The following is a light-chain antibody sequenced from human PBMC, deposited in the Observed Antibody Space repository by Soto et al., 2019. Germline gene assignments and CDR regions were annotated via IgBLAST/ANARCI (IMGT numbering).Light chain of an antibody. Sequence: QSALTQPASVSGSPGQSITISCSGTSSHVGSYNPVSWYQKHPGKTPKVIIYEGIKRPSGVSNRFSGSTSGNTASLTISGLQAEDEGDYYCCSYADSNTLMFGGGTKPTVL. J-gene: IGLJ3*02. CDR2: EGI. V-gene: IGLV2-23*01. CDR3: CSYADSNTLM. CDR1: SSHVGSYNP.